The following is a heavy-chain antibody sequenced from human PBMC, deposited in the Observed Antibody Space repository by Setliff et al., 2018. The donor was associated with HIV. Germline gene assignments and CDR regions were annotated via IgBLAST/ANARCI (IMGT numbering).Heavy chain of an antibody. Sequence: PGGSLRLSCAASGFTFSDYGMHWVRQAPGKGLEWVAMIWYDGSNKYYEDSVKGRFTISRDNSKNTVHLQMNSLRAEDTAVYYCARDQLAMVRRNGMDVWGQGTTVTVSS. D-gene: IGHD3-10*01. V-gene: IGHV3-33*08. CDR1: GFTFSDYG. CDR3: ARDQLAMVRRNGMDV. J-gene: IGHJ6*02. CDR2: IWYDGSNK.